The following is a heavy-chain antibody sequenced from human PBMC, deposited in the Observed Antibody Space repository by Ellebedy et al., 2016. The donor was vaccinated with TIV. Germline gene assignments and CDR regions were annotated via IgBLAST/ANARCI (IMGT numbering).Heavy chain of an antibody. Sequence: AASVKVSCKASGYSFTTHGISWVRQAPGQGLEWMGWISAYNGNTKYAQMFQDRFTMTTDTSTKTVYMELRSLRSDDTALYYCARTHYRFGIIDYLDYWGQGTLVTVSS. CDR2: ISAYNGNT. V-gene: IGHV1-18*04. D-gene: IGHD3-10*01. J-gene: IGHJ4*02. CDR3: ARTHYRFGIIDYLDY. CDR1: GYSFTTHG.